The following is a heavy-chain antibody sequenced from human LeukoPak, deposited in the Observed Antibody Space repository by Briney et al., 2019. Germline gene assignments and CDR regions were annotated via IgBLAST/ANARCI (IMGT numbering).Heavy chain of an antibody. Sequence: ASVKVSCKASGYTFTIYGISWVRKAPGQGLEWMGWISAYNGNTNYAQKLQGRVTMTTDTSTSTAYMELRSLRSDDTAVYYCARVGNCGGDCYGTRYYFDYWGQGTLVTVSS. V-gene: IGHV1-18*01. CDR3: ARVGNCGGDCYGTRYYFDY. J-gene: IGHJ4*02. CDR2: ISAYNGNT. D-gene: IGHD2-21*02. CDR1: GYTFTIYG.